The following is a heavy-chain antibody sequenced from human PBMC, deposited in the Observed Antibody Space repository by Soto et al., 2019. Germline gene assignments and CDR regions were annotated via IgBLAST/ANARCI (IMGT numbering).Heavy chain of an antibody. CDR2: IIPILGIA. J-gene: IGHJ5*02. D-gene: IGHD6-13*01. Sequence: QVQLVQSGAEVKKPGSSVKVSCKASGGTFSSYTISWVRQAPGQGLEWMGRIIPILGIANYAQKFQGRVTITADKSTSTAYRELSSLRSEDTAVYYCARDVAAAGTVWFDPWGQGTLVTVSS. CDR3: ARDVAAAGTVWFDP. CDR1: GGTFSSYT. V-gene: IGHV1-69*08.